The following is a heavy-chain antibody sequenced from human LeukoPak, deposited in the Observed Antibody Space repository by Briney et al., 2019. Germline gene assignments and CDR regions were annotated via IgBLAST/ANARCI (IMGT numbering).Heavy chain of an antibody. CDR2: IYYSGSS. Sequence: SETLSLTCTVSGGSISSSSYYWGWIRQPPGKGLEWIGSIYYSGSSYHNPSLKSRVTTSVDTSKNQFSLKLTSVTAADTAVYYCARSWWEWLPRHFDYWGQGTLVTVSS. V-gene: IGHV4-39*07. J-gene: IGHJ4*02. CDR1: GGSISSSSYY. D-gene: IGHD6-19*01. CDR3: ARSWWEWLPRHFDY.